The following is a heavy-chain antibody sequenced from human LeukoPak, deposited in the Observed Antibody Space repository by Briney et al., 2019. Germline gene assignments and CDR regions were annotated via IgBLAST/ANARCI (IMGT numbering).Heavy chain of an antibody. CDR1: GFIFSSYG. CDR2: IRYDGSNK. J-gene: IGHJ4*02. CDR3: AKDSGGGSSSWKRPYFDY. V-gene: IGHV3-30*02. Sequence: PGGSLRLSCAASGFIFSSYGIHWVRQAPGKGLEWVAFIRYDGSNKYYADSVKGRFTISRDYSKNTLYLQMHSLRAEDTAVYYCAKDSGGGSSSWKRPYFDYWGQGTLVTVSS. D-gene: IGHD6-13*01.